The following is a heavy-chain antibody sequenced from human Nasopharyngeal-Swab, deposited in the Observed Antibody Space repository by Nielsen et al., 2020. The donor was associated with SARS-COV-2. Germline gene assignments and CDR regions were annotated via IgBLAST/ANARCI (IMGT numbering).Heavy chain of an antibody. CDR3: ANTAMVISWFDP. CDR1: GGTFSSYA. Sequence: SVKVSCKASGGTFSSYAISWVRQAPGQGLEWMGGIIPIFGSANYAQKFQGRVTITADESTSTAYMELSSLRSEDTAVYYCANTAMVISWFDPWGQGTLVTVSS. D-gene: IGHD5-18*01. V-gene: IGHV1-69*13. CDR2: IIPIFGSA. J-gene: IGHJ5*02.